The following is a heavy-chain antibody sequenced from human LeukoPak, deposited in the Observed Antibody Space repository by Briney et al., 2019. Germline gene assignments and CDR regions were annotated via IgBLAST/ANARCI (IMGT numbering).Heavy chain of an antibody. CDR1: GSTLTSYW. D-gene: IGHD6-19*01. Sequence: GGSMRLSCAASGSTLTSYWIHWVRHGPGKWLVWVSRSHSDGSTQQYADSVNGRFTISRENAKNTMYMQMNSLRAEDTAVYYCVRGSNDWYGMDYWGQGTLVTVSA. V-gene: IGHV3-74*01. CDR3: VRGSNDWYGMDY. J-gene: IGHJ4*02. CDR2: SHSDGSTQ.